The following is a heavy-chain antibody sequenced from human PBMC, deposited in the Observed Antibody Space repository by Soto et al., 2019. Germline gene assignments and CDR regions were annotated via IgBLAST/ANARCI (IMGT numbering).Heavy chain of an antibody. J-gene: IGHJ6*02. D-gene: IGHD1-26*01. CDR1: GGAFSGYY. Sequence: ETLSLTCAVYGGAFSGYYWSWIRQPPGKGLEWIGEINHSGSTNYNPSLKSRVTISVDTSKNQFSLKLSSVTAADTAVYYCARLYSGSYYYYYYGMDVWGQGTTVTVSS. CDR2: INHSGST. V-gene: IGHV4-34*01. CDR3: ARLYSGSYYYYYYGMDV.